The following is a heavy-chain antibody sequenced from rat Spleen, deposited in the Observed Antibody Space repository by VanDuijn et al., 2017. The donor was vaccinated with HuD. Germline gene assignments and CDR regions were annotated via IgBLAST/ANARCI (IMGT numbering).Heavy chain of an antibody. J-gene: IGHJ3*01. D-gene: IGHD1-2*01. V-gene: IGHV5-25*01. CDR1: GFTFNNYW. CDR2: ISSGGGGT. CDR3: ARHIHSSYMNPLDY. Sequence: EVQLVESGGGLVQPGRSMKLSCAASGFTFNNYWMTWIRQAPKKGLEWVASISSGGGGTYYPDSVKGRFTISRDNAKSTLYLQMDSLRSEDTASYYCARHIHSSYMNPLDYWGQGTLVTVSS.